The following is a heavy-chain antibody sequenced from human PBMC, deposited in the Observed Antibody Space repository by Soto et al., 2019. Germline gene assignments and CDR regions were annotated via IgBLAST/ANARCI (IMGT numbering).Heavy chain of an antibody. Sequence: ASLKVCCQASGYTFTSYGIIWVRQAPGQGLEWMGWISAYNGNTNYAQKLQGRVTMTTDTSTSTAYMELRSLRSDDTAVYYCARFAWYSSSSDYWGQGTLVTVSS. CDR2: ISAYNGNT. J-gene: IGHJ4*02. CDR3: ARFAWYSSSSDY. CDR1: GYTFTSYG. D-gene: IGHD6-6*01. V-gene: IGHV1-18*04.